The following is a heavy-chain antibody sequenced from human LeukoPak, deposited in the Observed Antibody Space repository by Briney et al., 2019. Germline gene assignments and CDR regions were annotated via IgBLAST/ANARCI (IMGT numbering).Heavy chain of an antibody. CDR3: ARLMGSGTYPHYFDY. CDR2: ICYSGTT. D-gene: IGHD3-10*01. J-gene: IGHJ4*02. Sequence: SETLSLTCAVYGGSFSGYYWGWVRQPPGKGLEWIGGICYSGTTYCNPSLKSRLTMSVDTSKDQFSLKLSSVTAADTAVYYCARLMGSGTYPHYFDYWGQGTLVTVSS. CDR1: GGSFSGYY. V-gene: IGHV4-34*01.